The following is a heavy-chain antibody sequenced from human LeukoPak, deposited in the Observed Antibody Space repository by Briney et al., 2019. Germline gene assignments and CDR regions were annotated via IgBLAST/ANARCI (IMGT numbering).Heavy chain of an antibody. CDR2: IYTSGST. Sequence: SQTLSLTCTVSGGSISSGSYYWSWIRQPAGKGLEWIGRIYTSGSTNYNPSLKSRVTISVDTSKNQLSLKLSSVTAADTAVYYCGRPDGNAFDIWGQGTMVTVSS. V-gene: IGHV4-61*02. CDR3: GRPDGNAFDI. J-gene: IGHJ3*02. D-gene: IGHD2-15*01. CDR1: GGSISSGSYY.